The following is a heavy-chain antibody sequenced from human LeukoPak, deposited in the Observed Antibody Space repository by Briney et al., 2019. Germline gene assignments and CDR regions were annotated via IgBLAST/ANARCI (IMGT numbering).Heavy chain of an antibody. CDR2: FYSGGTT. CDR1: GFNVRSKY. J-gene: IGHJ4*02. D-gene: IGHD2-2*01. Sequence: GGSLRLSCAASGFNVRSKYMSWVRQAPGKGLECVSVFYSGGTTAYADSVKGRFTISRDNSKNTLYLQMNSLRAEDTAVYYCARDVIAPAAMKYPDYWGQGTLVTVSS. V-gene: IGHV3-53*05. CDR3: ARDVIAPAAMKYPDY.